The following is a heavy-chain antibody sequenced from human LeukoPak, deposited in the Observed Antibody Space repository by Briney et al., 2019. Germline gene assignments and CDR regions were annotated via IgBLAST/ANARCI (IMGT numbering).Heavy chain of an antibody. CDR3: ERGGSEWDRALWI. D-gene: IGHD1-26*01. CDR2: IYYSGNT. J-gene: IGHJ3*02. V-gene: IGHV4-61*01. CDR1: GGSVSSGRYY. Sequence: SETLSLTCTVSGGSVSSGRYYWSWIRQPPGKGLEWIGYIYYSGNTNYNPSLKNRVTISGDMSKNQFSLKLSSVTAADTAVYYCERGGSEWDRALWIWGQGTMVIVSS.